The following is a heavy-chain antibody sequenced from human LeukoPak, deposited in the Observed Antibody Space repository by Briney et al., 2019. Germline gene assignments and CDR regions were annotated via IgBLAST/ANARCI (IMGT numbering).Heavy chain of an antibody. V-gene: IGHV4-59*01. D-gene: IGHD6-13*01. CDR3: ARGTYSNTWYSWFDP. CDR1: GGSISNYY. J-gene: IGHJ5*02. CDR2: IYYSGST. Sequence: PSETLSLTCSVSGGSISNYYWGWIRQSPGKGLEWIGYIYYSGSTNYNPSLKSRVTISVDTSKNQFSLKLSSVNAADTAVYYCARGTYSNTWYSWFDPWGQGTLVTVSS.